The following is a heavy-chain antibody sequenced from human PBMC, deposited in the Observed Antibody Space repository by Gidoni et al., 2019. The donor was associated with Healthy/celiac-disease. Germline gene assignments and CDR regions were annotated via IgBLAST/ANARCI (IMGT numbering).Heavy chain of an antibody. CDR1: GFTFSSSA. CDR2: ISYDGSNK. V-gene: IGHV3-30-3*01. J-gene: IGHJ6*02. CDR3: AREGDGDKRDYYYGMDV. Sequence: QVQLVESGGGVVQPGRSLRLSCAASGFTFSSSAMHWVRQAPGKGLEWVAVISYDGSNKYYADSVKGRFTISRDNSKNTLYLQMNSLRAEDTAVYYCAREGDGDKRDYYYGMDVWGQGTTVTVSS. D-gene: IGHD4-17*01.